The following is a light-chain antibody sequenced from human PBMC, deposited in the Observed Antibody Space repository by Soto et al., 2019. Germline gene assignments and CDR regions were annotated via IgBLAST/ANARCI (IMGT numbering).Light chain of an antibody. CDR3: QQSYSTPDMYT. J-gene: IGKJ2*01. CDR2: AAS. Sequence: DIQMTQSPSSLSASVGDRVTITCRASQSIRTYLNWYQQKPGKAPKLLIYAASSLQTGVPSRFSGSGSRTDFTLTISSLQPEDFATYYCQQSYSTPDMYTFGQGTKLEIK. V-gene: IGKV1-39*01. CDR1: QSIRTY.